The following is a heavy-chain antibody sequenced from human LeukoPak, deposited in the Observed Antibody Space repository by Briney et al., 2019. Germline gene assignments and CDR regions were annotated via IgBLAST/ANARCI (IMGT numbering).Heavy chain of an antibody. CDR1: GGSFSGYY. D-gene: IGHD1-26*01. J-gene: IGHJ2*01. CDR3: ARERGGMGAGRSWYFDL. Sequence: SETLSLTCAVYGGSFSGYYWSWIRQPPGKGLEWIGEINYSGSTNYNPSLKSRVTISVDTSKNHFSLKLSSVTAADTAVYYCARERGGMGAGRSWYFDLWGRGTLGTGSS. V-gene: IGHV4-34*01. CDR2: INYSGST.